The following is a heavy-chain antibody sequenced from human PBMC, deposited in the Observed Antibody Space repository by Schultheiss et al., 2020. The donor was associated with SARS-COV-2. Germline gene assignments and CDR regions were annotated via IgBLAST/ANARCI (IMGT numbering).Heavy chain of an antibody. CDR1: GFTFDDYG. CDR3: ARDGVIAAHAFDI. V-gene: IGHV3-20*03. CDR2: INWNGGST. Sequence: GGSLRLSFAASGFTFDDYGMSWVRQAPGKGLEWVSGINWNGGSTGYADSVKGRFTISRDNAKNSLYLQMNSLRAEDTAVYYCARDGVIAAHAFDIWGQGTMVTVSS. J-gene: IGHJ3*02. D-gene: IGHD6-13*01.